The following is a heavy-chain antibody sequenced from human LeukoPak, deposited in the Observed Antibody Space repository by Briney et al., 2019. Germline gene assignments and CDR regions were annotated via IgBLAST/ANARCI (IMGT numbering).Heavy chain of an antibody. V-gene: IGHV3-23*01. J-gene: IGHJ4*02. CDR1: GFTFSSYA. D-gene: IGHD3-22*01. Sequence: SGGSLRLSCAASGFTFSSYAMSWVRQAPGKGLEWVSAISGSGGSTYYADSVKGRFTISRDNSKNTLYLQMNSLRAEDTAVYYCARDPITYYYDRSWYYFDYWGQGTLVTVSS. CDR2: ISGSGGST. CDR3: ARDPITYYYDRSWYYFDY.